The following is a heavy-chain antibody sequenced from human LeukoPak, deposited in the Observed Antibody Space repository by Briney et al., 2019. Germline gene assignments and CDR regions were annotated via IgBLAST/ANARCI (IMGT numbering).Heavy chain of an antibody. CDR2: ISAYNGNT. D-gene: IGHD4-17*01. CDR1: GYILNNYG. Sequence: ASVKVSCKASGYILNNYGISWVRQAPGQGLEWMGWISAYNGNTHYAQNFQGRVTMTTDTSTSTASMELRSLRSDDTAVYYCARVPGYGDYLKFWGQGTLVTVSS. J-gene: IGHJ4*02. CDR3: ARVPGYGDYLKF. V-gene: IGHV1-18*01.